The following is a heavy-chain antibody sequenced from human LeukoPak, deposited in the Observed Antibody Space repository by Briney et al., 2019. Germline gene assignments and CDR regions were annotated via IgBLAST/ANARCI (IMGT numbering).Heavy chain of an antibody. CDR1: GYTFRNYY. CDR3: ARDKSNGIGIVY. V-gene: IGHV1-2*02. CDR2: INFNRGDT. J-gene: IGHJ4*02. D-gene: IGHD1-26*01. Sequence: ASVKVYCKASGYTFRNYYIHWVRQAPGHGLEYMGWINFNRGDTNYAEKFQGRVTMTRDTSIDTVYMDLSSLRSDDTALYYCARDKSNGIGIVYWGQGTPVTASS.